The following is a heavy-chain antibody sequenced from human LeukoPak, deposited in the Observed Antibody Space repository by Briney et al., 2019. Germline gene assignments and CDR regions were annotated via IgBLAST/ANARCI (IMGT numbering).Heavy chain of an antibody. CDR2: IIPIFGTA. D-gene: IGHD3-10*01. CDR3: ARGIYYGSRTWWFDP. CDR1: GGTFSSYA. Sequence: GASVKVSCKASGGTFSSYAISWVRQAPGQGFEWMGGIIPIFGTANYAQKFQGRVTITADKSTSTAYMELSSLRSEDTAVYYCARGIYYGSRTWWFDPWGQGTLVTVSS. J-gene: IGHJ5*02. V-gene: IGHV1-69*06.